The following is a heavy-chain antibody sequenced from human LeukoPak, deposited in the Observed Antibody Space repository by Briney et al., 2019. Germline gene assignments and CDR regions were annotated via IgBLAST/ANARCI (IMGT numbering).Heavy chain of an antibody. Sequence: GGSLRLSCAASGFTFSSYAMHWVRQAPGKGLEWVAVISYDGSNKYYADSVKGRFTISRDNSKNTLYLQMNSLRAEDTAVYYCAKGWVRLRSFWFDPWGQGTLVTVSS. V-gene: IGHV3-30-3*01. J-gene: IGHJ5*02. CDR1: GFTFSSYA. CDR3: AKGWVRLRSFWFDP. CDR2: ISYDGSNK. D-gene: IGHD4-17*01.